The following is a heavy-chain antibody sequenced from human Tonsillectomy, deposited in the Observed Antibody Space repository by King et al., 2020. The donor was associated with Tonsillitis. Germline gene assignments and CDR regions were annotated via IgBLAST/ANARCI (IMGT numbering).Heavy chain of an antibody. CDR1: GGSISSSSYY. Sequence: LQLQESGPGLVKPSETLSLTCTVSGGSISSSSYYWGWIRQPPGKGLEWIGSIYYSGSTYYNPSLKSRVTISVDTSKKQFSLKLSSVTAADTAVYYCASPPVVPAAETYYFDYWGQGTLVTVSS. D-gene: IGHD2-2*01. J-gene: IGHJ4*02. CDR2: IYYSGST. V-gene: IGHV4-39*01. CDR3: ASPPVVPAAETYYFDY.